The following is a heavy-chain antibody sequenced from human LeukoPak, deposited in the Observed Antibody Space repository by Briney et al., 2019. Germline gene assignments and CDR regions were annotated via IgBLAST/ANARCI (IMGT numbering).Heavy chain of an antibody. Sequence: ASVKVSCKASGYTFTGYYMHWVRQAPGQGLEWMGWINPNSGGTNYAQKFQGRVTMTRDTSISTAYVELSRLRSDDTAVYYCARVDIVVVPAAMRYYYYYMDVWGKGTTVTVSS. J-gene: IGHJ6*03. V-gene: IGHV1-2*02. CDR3: ARVDIVVVPAAMRYYYYYMDV. CDR2: INPNSGGT. D-gene: IGHD2-2*01. CDR1: GYTFTGYY.